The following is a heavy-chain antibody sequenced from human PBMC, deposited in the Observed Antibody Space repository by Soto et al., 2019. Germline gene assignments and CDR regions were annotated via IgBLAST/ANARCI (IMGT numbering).Heavy chain of an antibody. CDR1: GGSISSSSYY. Sequence: SETLSLTCTVSGGSISSSSYYWGWIRQPPGKGLEWIGRIYYSGSTYYNPSLKSRVTLSVDTSKNQFSLKLSSVTAADTDVYYCARQWDYYDSSGYYRDYWGQGTLVTVSS. CDR2: IYYSGST. V-gene: IGHV4-39*01. D-gene: IGHD3-22*01. CDR3: ARQWDYYDSSGYYRDY. J-gene: IGHJ4*02.